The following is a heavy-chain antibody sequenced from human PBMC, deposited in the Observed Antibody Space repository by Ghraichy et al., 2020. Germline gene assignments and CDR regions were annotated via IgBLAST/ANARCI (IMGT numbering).Heavy chain of an antibody. D-gene: IGHD6-13*01. Sequence: SETLSLTCTVSGGSISSYSWSWIRQPPGKGLEWIGYIYNSGSTNYNPALKSRVTISADTSKNQFSLKLNSVTAADTAVYYCARATSGTGPAYWGQGTLVTVSS. CDR1: GGSISSYS. J-gene: IGHJ4*01. CDR3: ARATSGTGPAY. V-gene: IGHV4-59*01. CDR2: IYNSGST.